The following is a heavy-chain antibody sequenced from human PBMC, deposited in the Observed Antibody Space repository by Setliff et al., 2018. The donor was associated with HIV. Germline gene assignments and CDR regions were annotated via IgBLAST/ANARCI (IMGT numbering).Heavy chain of an antibody. CDR3: ARDRRAGVYYYTDV. V-gene: IGHV1-2*02. J-gene: IGHJ6*03. Sequence: RASVKVSCKASGYTFTGYYMHWVRQAPGQGLEWMGWINPNSGGTNYAQKFQGRVTMTRDTSISTAYMELSGLTFDDTAMYYCARDRRAGVYYYTDVWGTGTTVTVSS. CDR1: GYTFTGYY. CDR2: INPNSGGT. D-gene: IGHD7-27*01.